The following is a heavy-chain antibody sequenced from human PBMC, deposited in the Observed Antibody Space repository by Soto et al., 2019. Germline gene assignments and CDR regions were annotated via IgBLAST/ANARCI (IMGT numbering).Heavy chain of an antibody. CDR3: AKSWDVVGASTGDYFDS. CDR2: IRNDGGTT. V-gene: IGHV3-23*01. CDR1: GFTFNVYA. J-gene: IGHJ4*02. D-gene: IGHD1-26*01. Sequence: EVQLLESGGGLVLSGGSLRLSCAASGFTFNVYAMSWVRQAPGKGLEWVSTIRNDGGTTDYADSVKGRFTISRDNSKNTLSLHMNSLRPDDTAVYYCAKSWDVVGASTGDYFDSWGQGTLVAVSS.